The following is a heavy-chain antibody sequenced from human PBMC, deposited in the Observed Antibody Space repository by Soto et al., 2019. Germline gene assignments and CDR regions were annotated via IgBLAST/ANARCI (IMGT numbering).Heavy chain of an antibody. CDR1: GYTFTSYA. CDR3: ARGRGESSSGWLGDY. Sequence: QVQLVQSGAEEKKPGASVKVSCKASGYTFTSYAMHWVRQAPGQRLEWMGWINAGNGNTKYSQKFQGRVTITRDTSARAAYMELSSLRSEDTAVYYCARGRGESSSGWLGDYWGQGTLVTVSS. V-gene: IGHV1-3*05. CDR2: INAGNGNT. D-gene: IGHD6-13*01. J-gene: IGHJ4*02.